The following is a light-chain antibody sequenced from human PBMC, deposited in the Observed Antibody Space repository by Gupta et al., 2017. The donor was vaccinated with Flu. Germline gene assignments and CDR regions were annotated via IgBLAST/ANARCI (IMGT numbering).Light chain of an antibody. CDR3: RQANIFPLT. CDR1: QGIGTW. Sequence: DIQMTQSPSSVSASVGDKVTITCRASQGIGTWLAWYQQKPGKAPELLIYGSSNLQSGVPSRFSGSGSGADFTFTITNLQPEDFATYYCRQANIFPLTFGRGTRLEI. J-gene: IGKJ5*01. V-gene: IGKV1-12*01. CDR2: GSS.